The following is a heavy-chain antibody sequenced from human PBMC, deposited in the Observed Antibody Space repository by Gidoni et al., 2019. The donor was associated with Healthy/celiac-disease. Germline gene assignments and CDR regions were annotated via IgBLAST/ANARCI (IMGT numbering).Heavy chain of an antibody. D-gene: IGHD1-26*01. CDR1: GFTFSSYG. J-gene: IGHJ3*02. Sequence: QVQLVESGGGVVQPGRSLRLSCAASGFTFSSYGMNWVRQAPGKGLEWVAVISYDGSNKYYADSVKGRFTISRDNSKNTLYLQMNSLRAEDTAVYYCAKAEGSGSYVDAFDIWGQGTMVTVSS. CDR2: ISYDGSNK. CDR3: AKAEGSGSYVDAFDI. V-gene: IGHV3-30*18.